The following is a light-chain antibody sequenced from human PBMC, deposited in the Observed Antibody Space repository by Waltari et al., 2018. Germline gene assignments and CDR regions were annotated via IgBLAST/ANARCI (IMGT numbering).Light chain of an antibody. J-gene: IGKJ1*01. Sequence: VMTQSPRSLPVTTGGPASISCGSSQSLLHSNGYNYLDWYLQKPGQSPTLLVYLGSNRASGVPDRFTGSGSGTDFTLKISRVEAEDVGVYDCMQALQTPGWTFGQGTKVEIK. CDR2: LGS. CDR1: QSLLHSNGYNY. CDR3: MQALQTPGWT. V-gene: IGKV2-28*01.